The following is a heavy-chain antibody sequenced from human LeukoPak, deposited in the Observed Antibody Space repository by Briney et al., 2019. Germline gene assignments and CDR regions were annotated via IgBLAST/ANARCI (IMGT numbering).Heavy chain of an antibody. CDR1: GFTFDDYA. Sequence: GGSPRLSCAASGFTFDDYAMHWVRQAPGKGLEWVSGISWNSGSIGYADSVKGRFTISRDNAKNSLYLQMNSLRAEDTALYYCAKDGGEMATISHWGQGTLVTVSS. J-gene: IGHJ4*02. CDR2: ISWNSGSI. D-gene: IGHD5-24*01. V-gene: IGHV3-9*01. CDR3: AKDGGEMATISH.